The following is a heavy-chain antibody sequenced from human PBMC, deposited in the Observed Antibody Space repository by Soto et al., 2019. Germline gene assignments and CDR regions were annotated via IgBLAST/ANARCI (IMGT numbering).Heavy chain of an antibody. CDR1: GFIFNNYA. V-gene: IGHV3-30*09. Sequence: QVRLVESGGGVVQPGRSLRLSCEVSGFIFNNYAMNWVRQAPGKGLEWVATITYEGRSKYYAESVKGRFAISRDNSKSTLNLQMNTLRVDDSAIYYWAKSSGGSSSMGMDYWGQGTLVTVSS. J-gene: IGHJ4*02. CDR3: AKSSGGSSSMGMDY. D-gene: IGHD2-15*01. CDR2: ITYEGRSK.